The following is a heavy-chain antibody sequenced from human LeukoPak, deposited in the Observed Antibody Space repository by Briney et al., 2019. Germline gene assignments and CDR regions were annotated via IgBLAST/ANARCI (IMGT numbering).Heavy chain of an antibody. CDR3: VIAQPSAAFDI. CDR1: VYTFSAYY. CDR2: LNPNNGGT. Sequence: ASVKVSCKPSVYTFSAYYVHWVRQAPGQGLDWMGWLNPNNGGTDYKQKFQGRVTMTRDTSINTAYMELRSLRSDDTAMYYCVIAQPSAAFDIWGQGTMVTVSS. D-gene: IGHD2-2*01. J-gene: IGHJ3*02. V-gene: IGHV1-2*02.